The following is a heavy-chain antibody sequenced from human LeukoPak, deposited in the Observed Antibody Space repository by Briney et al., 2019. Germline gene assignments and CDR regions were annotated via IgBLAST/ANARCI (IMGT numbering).Heavy chain of an antibody. CDR2: IKEDGNEK. V-gene: IGHV3-7*04. CDR3: ARDHLEYSFDY. J-gene: IGHJ4*02. Sequence: PGGSLRLSCAASGFTFSSYWMSWVRQTPQKGLEWVANIKEDGNEKYYVDSVKGRFTISRENTKNSLYLQMNSLRADDTAVYYCARDHLEYSFDYWGQGTLVTVSS. CDR1: GFTFSSYW.